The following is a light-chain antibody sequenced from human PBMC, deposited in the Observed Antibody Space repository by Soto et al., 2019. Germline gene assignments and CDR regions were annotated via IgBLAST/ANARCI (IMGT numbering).Light chain of an antibody. V-gene: IGKV1-39*01. J-gene: IGKJ2*01. CDR1: RSISTY. CDR3: QQSYSPRYT. CDR2: AAS. Sequence: DIQMTQSPSSLSASVGDRVTITCRASRSISTYLNWYQQKPGIAPKLLIYAASSLQSGVPSRFSGRGSGTDFTLTINSLQPEDFATYYCQQSYSPRYTFGQGTMLEIK.